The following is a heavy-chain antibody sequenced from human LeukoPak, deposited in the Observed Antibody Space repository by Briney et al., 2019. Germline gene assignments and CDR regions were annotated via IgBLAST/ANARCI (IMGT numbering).Heavy chain of an antibody. J-gene: IGHJ4*02. CDR3: ARGPYYYDSSGYYYD. CDR1: GFTFSNYW. Sequence: GGSLRLSCAASGFTFSNYWMSWVRQAPGMGLEWVANIKQDGSEKYYVDSVKGRFTISRDNAKNTLYLKMNSLRAEDTAVYYCARGPYYYDSSGYYYDWGQGTLVTVSS. V-gene: IGHV3-7*01. D-gene: IGHD3-22*01. CDR2: IKQDGSEK.